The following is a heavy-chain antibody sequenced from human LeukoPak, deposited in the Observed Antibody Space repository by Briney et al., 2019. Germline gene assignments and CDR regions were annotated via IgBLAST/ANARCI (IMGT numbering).Heavy chain of an antibody. V-gene: IGHV4-34*01. CDR2: IDHSGST. CDR1: GGSFSGYY. CDR3: ARGEFDY. J-gene: IGHJ4*02. Sequence: SETLSLTCAVYGGSFSGYYWSWIRQPPGKGLEWIGEIDHSGSTNYNPSLKSRVTISVDTSKNQFSLKLSSVTAADTAVYYCARGEFDYWGQGTLVTVSS.